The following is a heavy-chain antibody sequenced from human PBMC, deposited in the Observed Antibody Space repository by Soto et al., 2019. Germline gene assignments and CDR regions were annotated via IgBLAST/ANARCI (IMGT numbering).Heavy chain of an antibody. J-gene: IGHJ6*02. CDR2: ISAYNGNT. V-gene: IGHV1-18*01. Sequence: ASVKVSCKASGYTFTSYGISWVRQAPGQGLEWMGWISAYNGNTNYAQKLQGRVTMTTDTSTSTAYMELRSLRSDDTAVYYCARDQTLDSSGWYQRDYYYYYGMDVWGQGTTVTVSS. CDR3: ARDQTLDSSGWYQRDYYYYYGMDV. D-gene: IGHD6-19*01. CDR1: GYTFTSYG.